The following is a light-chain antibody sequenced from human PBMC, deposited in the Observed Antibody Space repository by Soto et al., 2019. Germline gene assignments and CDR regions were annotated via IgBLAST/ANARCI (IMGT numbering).Light chain of an antibody. CDR1: SSDVGGYSY. CDR2: EVS. J-gene: IGLJ2*01. Sequence: ALTQPPSASGSPGQSVTISCTGASSDVGGYSYVSWYQQHPGKAPKLMIYEVSKRPSGVPDRFSGSKSGNTASLTVSGLQAEDEADYYCSSYGGSNNLVFGGGTKRTVL. CDR3: SSYGGSNNLV. V-gene: IGLV2-8*01.